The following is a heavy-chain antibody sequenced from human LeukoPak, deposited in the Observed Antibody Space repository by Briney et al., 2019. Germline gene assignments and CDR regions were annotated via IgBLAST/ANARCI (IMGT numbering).Heavy chain of an antibody. CDR2: ISPTGGST. CDR1: GYTFTSYY. D-gene: IGHD6-13*01. CDR3: ARDLGQAEYGSSWYRYFQH. V-gene: IGHV1-46*01. Sequence: ASVKVSCKASGYTFTSYYMHWLRQAPGQGLEWMGIISPTGGSTSYAQKFQGRVTTTRDTSTSTVYMELSSLRSEDTALYYCARDLGQAEYGSSWYRYFQHWGQGTLVTVSS. J-gene: IGHJ1*01.